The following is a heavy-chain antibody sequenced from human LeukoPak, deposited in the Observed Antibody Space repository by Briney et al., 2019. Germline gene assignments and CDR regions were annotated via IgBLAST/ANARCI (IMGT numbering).Heavy chain of an antibody. D-gene: IGHD2-21*02. CDR3: ARAPPIVVVTAPSFNY. V-gene: IGHV3-21*01. CDR2: ISSIRDYI. Sequence: PGGSLRLSCAASKFTFTDYSMSWVRQAPGKGLEWVSCISSIRDYIYYADSVKGRFTVSRDNAKNSLYLQMNSLRAEDTAVYYCARAPPIVVVTAPSFNYWGQGTLVTVSS. CDR1: KFTFTDYS. J-gene: IGHJ4*02.